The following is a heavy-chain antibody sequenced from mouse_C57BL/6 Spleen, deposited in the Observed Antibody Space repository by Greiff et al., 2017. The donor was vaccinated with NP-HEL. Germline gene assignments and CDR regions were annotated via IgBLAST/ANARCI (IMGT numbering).Heavy chain of an antibody. D-gene: IGHD2-2*01. CDR1: GFNIKDDY. CDR3: TSYGYDRTHYAMDY. V-gene: IGHV14-4*01. J-gene: IGHJ4*01. CDR2: IDPENGDT. Sequence: EVQLQQSGAELVRPGASVKLFCTASGFNIKDDYMHWVKQRPEQGLEWIGWIDPENGDTEYASKFQGKATITADTSSNPAYLQLSSLTSEDTAVYYCTSYGYDRTHYAMDYWGQGTSVTVSS.